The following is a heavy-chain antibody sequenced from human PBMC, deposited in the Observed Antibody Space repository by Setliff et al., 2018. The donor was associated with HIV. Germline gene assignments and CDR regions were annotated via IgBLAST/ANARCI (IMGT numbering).Heavy chain of an antibody. CDR1: GYSISRGSY. D-gene: IGHD3-10*01. CDR3: ANSLLRGSRYAFDI. J-gene: IGHJ3*02. Sequence: PSETLSLTCDVSGYSISRGSYWGWIRQPPGKGLEWIGTVYRAGSPYYNPSLKSRVTISVDTSKNQFSLKLSSVTAADTAVYYCANSLLRGSRYAFDIWGQGTMVTVSS. V-gene: IGHV4-38-2*01. CDR2: VYRAGSP.